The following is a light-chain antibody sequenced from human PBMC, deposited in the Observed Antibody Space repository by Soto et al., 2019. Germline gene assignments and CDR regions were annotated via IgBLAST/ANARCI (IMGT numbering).Light chain of an antibody. CDR3: SSYTSSANGV. CDR2: EVS. Sequence: QSALTQPAAVSGSPGQSITISCTGTSSDVGGYNYVSWYQQHPGKAPKLMIYEVSNRPSGVSNRFSGSKSGNTASLTISGLQAEDEVDYYCSSYTSSANGVFGGGTKLTVL. CDR1: SSDVGGYNY. V-gene: IGLV2-14*01. J-gene: IGLJ3*02.